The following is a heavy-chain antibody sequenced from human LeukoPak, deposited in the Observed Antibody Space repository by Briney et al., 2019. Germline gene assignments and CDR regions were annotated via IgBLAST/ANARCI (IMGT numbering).Heavy chain of an antibody. Sequence: GGSLRLSCTAPELRFTSHGIHWVRQAPGKGLEWVAVISYDGSNKYYADSVKGRFTISRDNSKNTLYLQMNSLRAEDTAVYYCAKDGGPQRGYSGYGDYWGQGTLVTVSS. V-gene: IGHV3-30*18. J-gene: IGHJ4*02. CDR2: ISYDGSNK. CDR1: ELRFTSHG. CDR3: AKDGGPQRGYSGYGDY. D-gene: IGHD5-12*01.